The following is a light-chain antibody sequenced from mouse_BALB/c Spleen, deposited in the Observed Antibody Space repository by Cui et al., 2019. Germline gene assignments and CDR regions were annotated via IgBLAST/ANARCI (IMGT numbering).Light chain of an antibody. J-gene: IGKJ5*01. CDR1: QDVGTT. CDR2: LAS. Sequence: DIVMTPSHKIMSTPVAERVTNTCKASQDVGTTVAWYQQKPGQSPKLLIYLASTRHTGVPNRCTGSGSATDFALTISNVESEDLTDFFCQQYNDYPPSLAFSAGTELELK. V-gene: IGKV6-23*01. CDR3: QQYNDYPPSLA.